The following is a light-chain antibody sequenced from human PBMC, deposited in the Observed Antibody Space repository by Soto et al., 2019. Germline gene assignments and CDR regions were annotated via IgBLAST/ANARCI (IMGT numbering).Light chain of an antibody. J-gene: IGLJ1*01. V-gene: IGLV2-11*01. Sequence: QSALTQPRSVSGSPGQSVTISCTGTSNDVGDYNYVSWYQQHPGEAPKVMIYDVSKRPSGVPDRFSGSKSGNTASLTISGLQAEDEADYYCCSYAGSYIYVFGTGTKVTVL. CDR2: DVS. CDR3: CSYAGSYIYV. CDR1: SNDVGDYNY.